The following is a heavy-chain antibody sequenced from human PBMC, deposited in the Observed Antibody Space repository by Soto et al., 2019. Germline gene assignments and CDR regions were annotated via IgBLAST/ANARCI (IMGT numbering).Heavy chain of an antibody. CDR3: ARGLDSVVVPAAIKLVDY. D-gene: IGHD2-2*01. CDR2: INPNSGGT. Sequence: QVQLVQSGAEVKKPGASVKVSCKASGYTFTGYYMHWVRQAPGQGLEWMGWINPNSGGTNYAQKFQGWVTMTRDTSISTAYMELSRLRSDDTAVYYCARGLDSVVVPAAIKLVDYWGQGTLVTVSS. CDR1: GYTFTGYY. J-gene: IGHJ4*02. V-gene: IGHV1-2*04.